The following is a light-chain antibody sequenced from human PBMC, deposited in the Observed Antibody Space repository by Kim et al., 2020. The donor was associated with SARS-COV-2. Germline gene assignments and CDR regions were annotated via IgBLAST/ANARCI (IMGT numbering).Light chain of an antibody. Sequence: EIVLTQSPATLSLSPGERATLSCRASQSVNSNLAWYQQKPGQAPRLLIYDASTRATGIPARFSGSGSGTDFTLTIRSLEPEDFAVYYCQQRTNWRWTFGQGTKVDIK. CDR3: QQRTNWRWT. V-gene: IGKV3-11*01. CDR1: QSVNSN. CDR2: DAS. J-gene: IGKJ1*01.